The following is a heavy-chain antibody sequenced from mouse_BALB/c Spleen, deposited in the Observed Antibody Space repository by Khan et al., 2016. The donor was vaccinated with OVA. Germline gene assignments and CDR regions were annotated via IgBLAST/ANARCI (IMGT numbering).Heavy chain of an antibody. Sequence: QVQLQQSGAELARPGASVKMSCKASGYTFTSYTIHWIKQRPGQGLEWIGFINPSSAYTNYNQKFKDKATLTADKSSTTAYMQLSGLTSDDSAVYYCARDGAYYRNDGWFAYWGQGTLVTVSA. J-gene: IGHJ3*01. CDR2: INPSSAYT. V-gene: IGHV1-4*01. D-gene: IGHD2-14*01. CDR1: GYTFTSYT. CDR3: ARDGAYYRNDGWFAY.